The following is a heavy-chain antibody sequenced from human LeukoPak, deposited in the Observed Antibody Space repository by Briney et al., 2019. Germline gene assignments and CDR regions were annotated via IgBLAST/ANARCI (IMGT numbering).Heavy chain of an antibody. CDR2: INHSGST. CDR3: AGISKPGIAAVN. J-gene: IGHJ4*02. D-gene: IGHD6-13*01. Sequence: GSPRLSCAASGFTFSSYSMNWVRQAPEKGVEWIGEINHSGSTNYNPSLKSRVTISVDTSKNQFSLKLSSVTAADTAVYYCAGISKPGIAAVNWGQGTLVTVSS. CDR1: GFTFSSYS. V-gene: IGHV4-34*08.